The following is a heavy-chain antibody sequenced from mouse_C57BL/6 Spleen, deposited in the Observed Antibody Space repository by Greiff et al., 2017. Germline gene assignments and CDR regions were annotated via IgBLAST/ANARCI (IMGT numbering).Heavy chain of an antibody. J-gene: IGHJ4*01. Sequence: DVHLVESGGGLVKPGGSLKLSCAASGFNFSSYAMSWVRQTPEKRLDWVATISDGGSYTYYPDNVKVRFTISRDNAKNNLYLQMSHLKSEDTAMYYCARGGDGAMDYWGQGTSVTVSS. CDR3: ARGGDGAMDY. CDR1: GFNFSSYA. V-gene: IGHV5-4*01. D-gene: IGHD3-3*01. CDR2: ISDGGSYT.